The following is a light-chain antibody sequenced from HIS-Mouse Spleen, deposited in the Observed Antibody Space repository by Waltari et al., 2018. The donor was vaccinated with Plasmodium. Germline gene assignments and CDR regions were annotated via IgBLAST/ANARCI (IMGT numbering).Light chain of an antibody. J-gene: IGLJ3*02. CDR1: KLGDKY. V-gene: IGLV3-1*01. CDR2: QDS. CDR3: QAWDSSTAV. Sequence: SYELTQPPSVSVSPGQTASITCSGDKLGDKYACWYQQKPAQSPVLAIYQDSKRPSGIPERFSGSNAGNTATLTISGTQAMDEADYYCQAWDSSTAVFGGGTKLTVL.